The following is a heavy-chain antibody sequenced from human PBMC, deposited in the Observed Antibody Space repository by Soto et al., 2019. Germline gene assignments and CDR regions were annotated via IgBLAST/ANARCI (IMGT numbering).Heavy chain of an antibody. CDR3: ARGTKPTYYDYVWGSYRYTTNWGYYFDY. D-gene: IGHD3-16*02. J-gene: IGHJ4*02. V-gene: IGHV4-30-4*01. Sequence: SETLSLTCTVSGGSISSGDYYWSWIRQPPGKGLEWIGYIYYSGSTYYNPSLKSRVTISVDTSKNQFSLKLSSVTAADTAVYYCARGTKPTYYDYVWGSYRYTTNWGYYFDYWGQGTLVTVSS. CDR1: GGSISSGDYY. CDR2: IYYSGST.